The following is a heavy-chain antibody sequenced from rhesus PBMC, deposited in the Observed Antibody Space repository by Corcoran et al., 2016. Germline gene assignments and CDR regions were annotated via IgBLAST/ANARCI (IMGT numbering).Heavy chain of an antibody. Sequence: QVQLQESGPGLVKPSETLSLTCAVSGYSISSGYGWSWIRQPPGKGLEWIGYIGGSSGSTNYNPSRKSRVTISKDTSKNQFSLKLSSVTAADAAVYYCAGTNYPFDYWGQGVLVTVSS. D-gene: IGHD4-17*01. CDR3: AGTNYPFDY. J-gene: IGHJ4*01. V-gene: IGHV4-127*01. CDR2: IGGSSGST. CDR1: GYSISSGYG.